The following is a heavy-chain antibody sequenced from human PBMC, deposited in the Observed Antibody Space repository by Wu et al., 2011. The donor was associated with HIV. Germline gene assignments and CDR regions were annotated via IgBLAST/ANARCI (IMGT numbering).Heavy chain of an antibody. CDR2: IVPVLGGS. CDR3: ARESPYVA. V-gene: IGHV1-69*11. D-gene: IGHD2-8*01. J-gene: IGHJ5*02. CDR1: GGTLRKYA. Sequence: QVQLVQSGAEVREPGSSVKVSCQASGGTLRKYAFSWVRQAPGQGLEWVGGIVPVLGGSDYAQKFRGRFTITADESRTTVHMEMRSLRSDDTAVYYCARESPYVAWGQGTLVSVSS.